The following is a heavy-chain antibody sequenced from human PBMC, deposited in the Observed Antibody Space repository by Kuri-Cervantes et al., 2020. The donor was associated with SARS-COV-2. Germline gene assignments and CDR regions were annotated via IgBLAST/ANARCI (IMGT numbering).Heavy chain of an antibody. Sequence: GESLKISCAASGFTFSVYDMHWVRQATGKGLEWVSAIGTSGDTYYPGSVKGRFTISRDNSKNTLYLQMNSLRAEDTAVYYCAKGGLSLSCPYWGQGTLVTVSS. J-gene: IGHJ4*02. CDR2: IGTSGDT. D-gene: IGHD2-2*01. V-gene: IGHV3-13*01. CDR1: GFTFSVYD. CDR3: AKGGLSLSCPY.